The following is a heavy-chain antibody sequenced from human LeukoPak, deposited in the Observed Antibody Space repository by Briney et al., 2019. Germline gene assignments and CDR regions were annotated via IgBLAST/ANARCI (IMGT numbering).Heavy chain of an antibody. CDR1: GYTFTSYD. V-gene: IGHV1-8*01. D-gene: IGHD3-10*01. J-gene: IGHJ4*02. CDR3: ARSLTMVRGVIRAPTSDY. Sequence: ASVKVSCKASGYTFTSYDINWVRQATGQGLEWMGWMNPNSGNTGYAQKFQGRVTMTRNTSISTAYMELSSLRSEDTAVYYCARSLTMVRGVIRAPTSDYWGQGTLVTVSS. CDR2: MNPNSGNT.